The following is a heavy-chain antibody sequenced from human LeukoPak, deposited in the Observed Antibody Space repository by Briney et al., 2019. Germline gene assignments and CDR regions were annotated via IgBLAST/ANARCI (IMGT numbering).Heavy chain of an antibody. V-gene: IGHV3-48*01. CDR2: ISSSSSTI. D-gene: IGHD5-12*01. Sequence: GGSLRLSCAASGFTFSSYRMNWVRQAPGEGLEWVSYISSSSSTIYYADSVKGRFTISRDNAKNSLYLQMNSLRAEDTAVYYCARGPSGYHNTGGQGTLVTVSS. J-gene: IGHJ4*02. CDR3: ARGPSGYHNT. CDR1: GFTFSSYR.